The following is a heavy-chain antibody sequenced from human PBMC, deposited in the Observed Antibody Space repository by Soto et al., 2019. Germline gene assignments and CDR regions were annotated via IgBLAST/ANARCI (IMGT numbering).Heavy chain of an antibody. CDR3: ASHTQWELLTAFDI. CDR2: INAGNGNT. D-gene: IGHD1-26*01. V-gene: IGHV1-3*01. J-gene: IGHJ3*02. Sequence: QVQLVQSGAEVKKPGASVKVSCKASGYTVTSYAMHWVRQAPGQRLEWMGWINAGNGNTKYSQKLQGRVTITRDTSASTAYMELSSLRSEDTAVYYCASHTQWELLTAFDIWGQGTMVTVSS. CDR1: GYTVTSYA.